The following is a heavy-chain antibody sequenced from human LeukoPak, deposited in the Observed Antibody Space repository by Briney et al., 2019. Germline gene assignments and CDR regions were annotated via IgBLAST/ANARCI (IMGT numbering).Heavy chain of an antibody. J-gene: IGHJ3*02. CDR3: ARGWAGELLNAFDI. V-gene: IGHV1-2*02. D-gene: IGHD3-10*01. Sequence: WAPVKVSCKASGYTFTGYYMHWVRQAPGQGLEWMGWINPNSGGTNYAQKFQGRVTMTRDTSISTAYMELSRLRSDDTAVYYCARGWAGELLNAFDIWGQGTMVTVSS. CDR1: GYTFTGYY. CDR2: INPNSGGT.